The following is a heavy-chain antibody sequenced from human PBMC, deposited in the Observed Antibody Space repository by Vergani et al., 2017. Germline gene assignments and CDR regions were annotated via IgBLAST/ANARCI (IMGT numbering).Heavy chain of an antibody. CDR2: ISSSSSYI. V-gene: IGHV3-21*01. D-gene: IGHD4-17*01. Sequence: VQLVESGGGVVQPGRSLRLSCAASGFTFSSYSMNWVRQAPGKGLEWVSSISSSSSYIYYADSVKGRFTISRDNAKNSLYLQMNSLRAEDTAVYYCARDILYGDYGNAFDIWGQGTMVTVSS. CDR1: GFTFSSYS. J-gene: IGHJ3*02. CDR3: ARDILYGDYGNAFDI.